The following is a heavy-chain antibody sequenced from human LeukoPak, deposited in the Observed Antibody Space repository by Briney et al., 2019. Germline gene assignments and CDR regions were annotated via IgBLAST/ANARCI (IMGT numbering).Heavy chain of an antibody. CDR1: GFTFSSYA. CDR2: ISGSGGST. D-gene: IGHD6-25*01. V-gene: IGHV3-23*01. Sequence: GGSLRLSCAASGFTFSSYAMSWVRQAPGKGLEWVSAISGSGGSTYYADSVKGRFTISRDNSKNTLYLQMNSLRAEDTAVYYCARIAAGLYYYYGMDVWGQGTTVTVSS. J-gene: IGHJ6*02. CDR3: ARIAAGLYYYYGMDV.